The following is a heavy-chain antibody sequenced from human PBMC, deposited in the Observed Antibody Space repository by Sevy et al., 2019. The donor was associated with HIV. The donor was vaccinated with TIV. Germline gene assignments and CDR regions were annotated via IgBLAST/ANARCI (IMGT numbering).Heavy chain of an antibody. CDR3: AREGSSWAGWFDP. V-gene: IGHV4-61*02. CDR1: GGSISSGSYY. D-gene: IGHD6-13*01. Sequence: SETLSLTCTVSGGSISSGSYYWSWIRQPAGKGLEWIGRFYTSGSTNYHPSLKSRVTISVDTSNNQFSLKLSSVTAADTAVYYCAREGSSWAGWFDPWGQGTLVTVSS. CDR2: FYTSGST. J-gene: IGHJ5*02.